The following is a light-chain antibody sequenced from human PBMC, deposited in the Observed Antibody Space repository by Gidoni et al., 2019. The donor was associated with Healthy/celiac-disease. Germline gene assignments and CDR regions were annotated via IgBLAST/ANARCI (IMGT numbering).Light chain of an antibody. CDR3: QQRSNWPIT. Sequence: EILSTQSPATLSLSPGERATLSCRASQSVSSYLAWYQQKPGQAPRLLIYDASNRATGIPARFSGSGSGTDFTLPISSLEPEDFAVYYCQQRSNWPITFGQGTRLEIK. CDR1: QSVSSY. CDR2: DAS. V-gene: IGKV3-11*01. J-gene: IGKJ5*01.